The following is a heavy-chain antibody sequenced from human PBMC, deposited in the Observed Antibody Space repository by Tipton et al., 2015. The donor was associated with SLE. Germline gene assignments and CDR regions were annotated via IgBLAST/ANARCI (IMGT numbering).Heavy chain of an antibody. CDR2: VYRDGDT. J-gene: IGHJ2*01. CDR1: GYSIGSDDY. Sequence: TLSLTCLVSGYSIGSDDYWAWIRQTPERGLEWIGAVYRDGDTYHNPSLKSRVTISVEVSNNQFSLTLESVTAADTAVYYCARANSRGRGWYFDVWGRGSPVTVSS. V-gene: IGHV4-38-2*02. CDR3: ARANSRGRGWYFDV. D-gene: IGHD6-25*01.